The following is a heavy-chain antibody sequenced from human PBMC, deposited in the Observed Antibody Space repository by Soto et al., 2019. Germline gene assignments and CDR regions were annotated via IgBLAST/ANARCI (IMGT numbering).Heavy chain of an antibody. J-gene: IGHJ4*02. CDR3: ARLIGTSWFVG. CDR1: GDSVSSNIVT. Sequence: SQTLSLTCAISGDSVSSNIVTWDWIRHSPSRGLEWLGRTYYRSQWFNDYAVSVKSRMTINADTSKNQFSLQLNYVTPEDTAVYYCARLIGTSWFVGWGQGTPVTVS. CDR2: TYYRSQWFN. V-gene: IGHV6-1*01. D-gene: IGHD6-13*01.